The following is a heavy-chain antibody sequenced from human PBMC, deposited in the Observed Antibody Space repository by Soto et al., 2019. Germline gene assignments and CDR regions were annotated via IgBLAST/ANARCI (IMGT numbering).Heavy chain of an antibody. CDR2: IYSSGAT. CDR3: ARGPFCGNDCYFDV. CDR1: GGSISGFY. D-gene: IGHD2-21*02. J-gene: IGHJ4*02. V-gene: IGHV4-4*07. Sequence: SETLSLTCTVAGGSISGFYWSWVRQPAGKGLEWIGRIYSSGATKYNPSLRNRVTMSVDTSTDQYSLNLASMAAADTAVYFCARGPFCGNDCYFDVWGQGTQVTVSS.